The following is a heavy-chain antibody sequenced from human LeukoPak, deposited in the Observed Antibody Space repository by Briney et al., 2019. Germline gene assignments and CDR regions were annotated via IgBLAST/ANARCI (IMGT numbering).Heavy chain of an antibody. V-gene: IGHV3-48*04. Sequence: GRSLRLSCAASGFTFSSYSMNWVRQAPGKGLEWVSYISSSSSTIYYADSVKGRFTISRDNAKNSLYLQMNSLRAEDTAVYYCARGKRDDYWGQGTLVTVSS. J-gene: IGHJ4*02. CDR1: GFTFSSYS. CDR2: ISSSSSTI. CDR3: ARGKRDDY.